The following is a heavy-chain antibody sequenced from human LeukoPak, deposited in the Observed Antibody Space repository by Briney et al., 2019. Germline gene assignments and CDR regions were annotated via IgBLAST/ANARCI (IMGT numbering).Heavy chain of an antibody. CDR3: ARAHVWGSYRSDFDY. CDR1: GFTSSSYS. J-gene: IGHJ4*02. D-gene: IGHD3-16*02. V-gene: IGHV3-21*01. Sequence: GGSLRLSCAASGFTSSSYSMNWVRQAPGKGLEWVSSISSSSSYIYYADSVKGRFTISRDNAKNSLYLQMNSLRAEDTAVYYCARAHVWGSYRSDFDYWGQGTLVTVSS. CDR2: ISSSSSYI.